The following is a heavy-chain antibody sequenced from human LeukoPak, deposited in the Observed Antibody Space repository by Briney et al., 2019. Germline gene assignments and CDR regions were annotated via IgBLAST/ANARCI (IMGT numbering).Heavy chain of an antibody. V-gene: IGHV3-30*03. Sequence: PGRSLRLPCAASGFTFSSYGMHWVRQAPGKGLEWVGVISYDGTNKNYADSVKGRFTISRDNAENSVYLQMNRLRAEDTAVYYCARDGDYDYIWGSYRFEDWGQGILVTVSS. CDR2: ISYDGTNK. D-gene: IGHD3-16*02. J-gene: IGHJ4*02. CDR3: ARDGDYDYIWGSYRFED. CDR1: GFTFSSYG.